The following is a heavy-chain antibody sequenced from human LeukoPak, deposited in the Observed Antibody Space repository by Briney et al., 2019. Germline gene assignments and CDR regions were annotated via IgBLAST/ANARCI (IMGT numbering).Heavy chain of an antibody. D-gene: IGHD5-12*01. J-gene: IGHJ5*02. CDR2: ISAYNGNA. Sequence: ASVKVSCKASGYTFTNYGINWVRQAPGQGLEWMGWISAYNGNANYAQKLQGRVTMTTDTSTTTAYMELRSLRSDDTAVYYCARDRGEGPFDPWGQGTLVTVSS. V-gene: IGHV1-18*01. CDR3: ARDRGEGPFDP. CDR1: GYTFTNYG.